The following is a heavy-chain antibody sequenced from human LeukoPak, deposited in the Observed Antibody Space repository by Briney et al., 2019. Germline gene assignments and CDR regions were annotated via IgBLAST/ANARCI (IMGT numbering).Heavy chain of an antibody. CDR3: ARIWLTRSYYFDY. J-gene: IGHJ4*02. V-gene: IGHV2-70*11. CDR1: GFSLSTSGVC. Sequence: RESGPALVKPTQTLTLTCTFSGFSLSTSGVCVSWIRQPPGRALEWLARIDWDDDKYYSTSLKTRLTISKDISKNQVVLTMTNMDPVDTATYYCARIWLTRSYYFDYWGQGTLVTVSS. CDR2: IDWDDDK. D-gene: IGHD5-12*01.